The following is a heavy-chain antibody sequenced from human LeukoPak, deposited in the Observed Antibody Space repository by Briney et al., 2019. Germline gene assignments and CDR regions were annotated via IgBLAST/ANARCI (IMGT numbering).Heavy chain of an antibody. CDR1: GFTFSSYA. Sequence: GGSLRLSCAASGFTFSSYAMHWVRQAPGKGLEWVAVISYDGSNKYYADSVKGRFTISRDNSKNTLYLQMNSLRAEDTAVYYCAKVSGYSSGWLDAFDIWGQGTMVTVSS. V-gene: IGHV3-30*04. J-gene: IGHJ3*02. D-gene: IGHD6-19*01. CDR2: ISYDGSNK. CDR3: AKVSGYSSGWLDAFDI.